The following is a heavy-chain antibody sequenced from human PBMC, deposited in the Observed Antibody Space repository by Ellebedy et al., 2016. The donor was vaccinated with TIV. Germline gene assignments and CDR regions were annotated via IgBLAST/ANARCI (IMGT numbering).Heavy chain of an antibody. CDR3: ARGDRCSGGSCYSGGELDY. Sequence: MPSETLSLTCTVSGGSISSVGFLWGWIRQSQGKGLEWIGSIYYSGTTYYNPSLKSRVTISVDTSNNQFSLRLHSLTAADTAVYFCARGDRCSGGSCYSGGELDYWGQGTLVTVSS. CDR1: GGSISSVGFL. D-gene: IGHD2-15*01. J-gene: IGHJ4*02. V-gene: IGHV4-39*07. CDR2: IYYSGTT.